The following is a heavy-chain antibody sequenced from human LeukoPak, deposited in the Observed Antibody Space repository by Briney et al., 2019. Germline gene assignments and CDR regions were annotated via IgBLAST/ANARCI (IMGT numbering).Heavy chain of an antibody. D-gene: IGHD2-2*01. CDR3: TRLSTSFKIDY. CDR1: GFTFSGSA. Sequence: PGGPLKLSCAASGFTFSGSAMHWVRQASGKGLEWVGRIRSKANSYATAYAASVKGRFTISRDDSKNTAYLQMNSLKTEDTAVYYCTRLSTSFKIDYWGQGTLVTVSS. J-gene: IGHJ4*02. CDR2: IRSKANSYAT. V-gene: IGHV3-73*01.